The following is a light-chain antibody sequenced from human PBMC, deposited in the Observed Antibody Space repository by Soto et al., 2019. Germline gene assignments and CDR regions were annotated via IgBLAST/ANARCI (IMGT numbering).Light chain of an antibody. V-gene: IGLV2-8*01. J-gene: IGLJ1*01. Sequence: QSALTQPASASGSPGQSVTISCTGTSSDVGAYIFVSWYQQHPGKAPKLMVYDVNRRPPGVPDRFFGSKSGNTASLTVSGLQAEDEADYYCVSFAGGTYIFGTGTKVTV. CDR1: SSDVGAYIF. CDR2: DVN. CDR3: VSFAGGTYI.